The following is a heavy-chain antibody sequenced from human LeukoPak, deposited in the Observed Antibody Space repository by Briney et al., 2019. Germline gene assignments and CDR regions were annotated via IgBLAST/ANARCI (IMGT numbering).Heavy chain of an antibody. Sequence: PGGSLRLSCAASGFTFSSYGMSWVRQAPGKGLEWVAVISYDGSNKYYADSVKGRFTISRDNSKNTLYLQMNSLRAEDTAVYYCAKVSSGYYDSSGTRDFDYWGQGTLVTVSS. CDR3: AKVSSGYYDSSGTRDFDY. J-gene: IGHJ4*02. V-gene: IGHV3-30*18. CDR2: ISYDGSNK. D-gene: IGHD3-22*01. CDR1: GFTFSSYG.